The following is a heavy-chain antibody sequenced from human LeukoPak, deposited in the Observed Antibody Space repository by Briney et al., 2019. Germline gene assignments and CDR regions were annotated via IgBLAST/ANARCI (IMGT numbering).Heavy chain of an antibody. Sequence: SGTLSLTCAVSGGSIGASINSPNWWSWVRQPPGKGLEWIGEIFHSGSTNYNPSLKSRVTMSVDTSKNQFSLKLSSVTAADTAVYYCARERGLLDYYYYYYMDVWGKGTTVTVSS. V-gene: IGHV4-4*02. CDR3: ARERGLLDYYYYYYMDV. CDR1: GGSIGASINSPNW. CDR2: IFHSGST. J-gene: IGHJ6*03. D-gene: IGHD1-26*01.